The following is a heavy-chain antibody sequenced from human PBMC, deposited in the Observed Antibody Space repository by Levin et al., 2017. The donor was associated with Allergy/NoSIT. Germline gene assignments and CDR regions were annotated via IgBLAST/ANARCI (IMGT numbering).Heavy chain of an antibody. Sequence: SCAASGFSFSDYTMDWVRQAPGKGLEWVSSISGSSISMYYADSVMGRFTISRDNAKNSLYLQLNNLRAEDTAVYYCARGDVRSSGWPNWLDSWGQGTLVTVSS. V-gene: IGHV3-21*01. CDR3: ARGDVRSSGWPNWLDS. J-gene: IGHJ5*01. D-gene: IGHD6-19*01. CDR1: GFSFSDYT. CDR2: ISGSSISM.